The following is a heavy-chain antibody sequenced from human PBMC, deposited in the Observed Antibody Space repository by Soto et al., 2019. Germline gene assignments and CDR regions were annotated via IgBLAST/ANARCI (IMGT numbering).Heavy chain of an antibody. Sequence: SETLSLTCTVSGGSISSGGYYWSWIRQHPGKGLEWIGYIYYSGSTYYNPSLKSRVTISVDTSKNQFSLKLSSVTAADTAVYYCARYLRGSWGPVRGVMYYFDYWGQGTLVTVSS. D-gene: IGHD3-10*01. CDR2: IYYSGST. V-gene: IGHV4-31*03. J-gene: IGHJ4*02. CDR3: ARYLRGSWGPVRGVMYYFDY. CDR1: GGSISSGGYY.